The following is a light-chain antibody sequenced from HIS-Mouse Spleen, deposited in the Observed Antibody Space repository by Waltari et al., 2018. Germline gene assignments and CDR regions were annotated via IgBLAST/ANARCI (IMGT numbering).Light chain of an antibody. CDR1: NIGRKS. CDR2: DDS. CDR3: SSYTSSSTWV. V-gene: IGLV3-21*03. Sequence: SYVLTQPPSVSVAPGKTARITCGGNNIGRKSVHWYQQKPGQAPVLVVYDDSDRPSGIPERFSGSNSGNTATLTISGLQAEDEADYYCSSYTSSSTWVFGGGTKLTVL. J-gene: IGLJ3*02.